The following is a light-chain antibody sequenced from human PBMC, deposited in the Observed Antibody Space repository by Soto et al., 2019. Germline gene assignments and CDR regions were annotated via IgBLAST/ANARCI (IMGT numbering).Light chain of an antibody. Sequence: QSVLTQPPSVSGAPGQRVTISCTGSSSNIGAGYDVHWYQHLPGTPPKLLIYGNNNRPSGVPDRLSGSKSGTSASLAITGLQPGDEADYYCQSYDTSLSGSAVVFGGGTKVTVL. J-gene: IGLJ2*01. CDR3: QSYDTSLSGSAVV. CDR1: SSNIGAGYD. V-gene: IGLV1-40*01. CDR2: GNN.